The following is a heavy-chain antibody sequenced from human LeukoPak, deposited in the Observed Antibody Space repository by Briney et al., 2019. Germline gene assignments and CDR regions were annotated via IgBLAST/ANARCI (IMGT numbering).Heavy chain of an antibody. J-gene: IGHJ6*03. CDR1: GFTFGDYA. CDR2: IRSKAYGGTT. Sequence: GGSLRLSCTASGFTFGDYAMSWFRQAPGKGLEWVGFIRSKAYGGTTEYAASVKGRFTISRDDSKSIAYLQMNSLKTEDTAVYYCTRDPLDIVATGSGYYYYMDVWGKGTTVTVSS. D-gene: IGHD5-12*01. V-gene: IGHV3-49*03. CDR3: TRDPLDIVATGSGYYYYMDV.